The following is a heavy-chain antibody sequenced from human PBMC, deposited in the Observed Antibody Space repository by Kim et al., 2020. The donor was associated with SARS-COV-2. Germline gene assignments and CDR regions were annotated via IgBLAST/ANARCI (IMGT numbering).Heavy chain of an antibody. CDR3: AKDYSHAIAAAGHFDY. J-gene: IGHJ4*02. CDR1: GFTFSSYG. V-gene: IGHV3-30*18. D-gene: IGHD6-13*01. CDR2: ISYDGSNK. Sequence: GGSLRLSCAASGFTFSSYGMHWVRQAPGKGLEWVAVISYDGSNKYYEDSVKGRFTISRDKSKNTLYLQMNSLRAEDTAVYYCAKDYSHAIAAAGHFDYWGQETLLTVSP.